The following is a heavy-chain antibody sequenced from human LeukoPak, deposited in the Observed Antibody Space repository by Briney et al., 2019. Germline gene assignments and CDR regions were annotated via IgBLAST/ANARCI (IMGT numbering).Heavy chain of an antibody. CDR2: IIPILGIA. Sequence: SVKVSCKASGYTFTSYDINWVRQAPGQGLEWMGRIIPILGIANYAQKFQGRVTITADKSTSTAYMELSSLRSEDTAVYYCARSVRAAAGYWGQGTLVTVSS. D-gene: IGHD6-13*01. CDR3: ARSVRAAAGY. J-gene: IGHJ4*02. V-gene: IGHV1-69*04. CDR1: GYTFTSYD.